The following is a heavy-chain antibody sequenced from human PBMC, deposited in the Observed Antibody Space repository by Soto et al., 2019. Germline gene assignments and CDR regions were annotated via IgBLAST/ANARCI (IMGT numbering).Heavy chain of an antibody. CDR1: GFTFSSYA. V-gene: IGHV3-23*01. D-gene: IGHD2-21*02. J-gene: IGHJ4*02. Sequence: GSLRLSCAASGFTFSSYAMSWVRQAPGKGLEWVSTISDSGNSTYSADSVKGRFTISRDNSKNMLYLQMNSLRAEDTAVYYCARDSYGDPLWGQDDFDYWGQGTLVTVSS. CDR3: ARDSYGDPLWGQDDFDY. CDR2: ISDSGNST.